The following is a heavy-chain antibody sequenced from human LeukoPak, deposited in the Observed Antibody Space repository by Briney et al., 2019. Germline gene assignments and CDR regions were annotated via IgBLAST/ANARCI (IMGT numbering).Heavy chain of an antibody. J-gene: IGHJ6*02. D-gene: IGHD1-26*01. CDR3: AKDVGATNYYGMDV. CDR2: ISWNRHSI. V-gene: IGHV3-9*01. Sequence: PGGSLRLSCAASGFTYDDYAMHWVRQAPGKGLEWVSGISWNRHSIVYADSVKGRFTISRDNARNSLYLQMNNLKSEDTALYYCAKDVGATNYYGMDVWGQGTTVTVSS. CDR1: GFTYDDYA.